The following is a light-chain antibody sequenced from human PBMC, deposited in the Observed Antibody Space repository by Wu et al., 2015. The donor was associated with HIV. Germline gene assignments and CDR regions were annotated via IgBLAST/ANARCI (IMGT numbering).Light chain of an antibody. J-gene: IGKJ4*01. Sequence: EIVMTQSPATLSVSPGERATLSCRASQSVSSNLAWYQQKPGQAPRLLIYGASTRATGIPARFSGSGSGTHFSLTITCLQSEDFATYYCQQYDTFPFTFGGGTKV. CDR1: QSVSSN. CDR2: GAS. V-gene: IGKV3-15*01. CDR3: QQYDTFPFT.